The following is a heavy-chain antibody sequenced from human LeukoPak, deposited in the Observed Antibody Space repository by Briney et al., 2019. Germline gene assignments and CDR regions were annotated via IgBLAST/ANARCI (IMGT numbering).Heavy chain of an antibody. J-gene: IGHJ4*02. D-gene: IGHD3-10*01. V-gene: IGHV3-23*01. CDR3: ATPGPGSGSYYPYFDY. Sequence: GGSLRLSCAASGFTFRSYAMSWVRQAPGKGLEWVSAISGSGGSTYYADSVKGRFTISRDNSKNTLYLQMNSLRAEDTAVYYCATPGPGSGSYYPYFDYWGQGTLVTVSS. CDR1: GFTFRSYA. CDR2: ISGSGGST.